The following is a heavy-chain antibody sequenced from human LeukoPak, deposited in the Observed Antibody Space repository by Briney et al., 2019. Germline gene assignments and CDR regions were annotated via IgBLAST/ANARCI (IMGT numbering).Heavy chain of an antibody. CDR3: AGNGYYDFWSDTTRDNWFDP. V-gene: IGHV3-74*01. CDR1: GFTFSSYW. D-gene: IGHD3-3*01. Sequence: GGSLRLSCAASGFTFSSYWMHWVRQAPRQGLVWVSRINSYGSSTSYADSVKGRFTTSRHNAKNSLYLQMNSLRAEDTAVYYCAGNGYYDFWSDTTRDNWFDPWGQGTLVTVSS. J-gene: IGHJ5*02. CDR2: INSYGSST.